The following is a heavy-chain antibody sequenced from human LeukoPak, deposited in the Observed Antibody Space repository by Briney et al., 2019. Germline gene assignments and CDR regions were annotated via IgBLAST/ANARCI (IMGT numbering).Heavy chain of an antibody. V-gene: IGHV1-8*01. CDR3: ARGKQNIVLRFYYMDV. CDR1: GYTFTSYD. D-gene: IGHD2-8*01. Sequence: ASVTVSCKASGYTFTSYDINWVRQATGQGLEWMGWMNPNSGNTGYAQKFQGRVTMTRNISISTAYMELSGLRSEDTAVYYCARGKQNIVLRFYYMDVWGKGTTVTVSS. J-gene: IGHJ6*03. CDR2: MNPNSGNT.